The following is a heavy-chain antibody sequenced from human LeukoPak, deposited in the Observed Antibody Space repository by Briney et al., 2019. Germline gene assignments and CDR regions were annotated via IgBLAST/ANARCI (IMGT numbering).Heavy chain of an antibody. D-gene: IGHD3-3*01. J-gene: IGHJ4*02. V-gene: IGHV3-74*01. CDR1: GFTFSSYW. CDR2: INSDGSST. Sequence: PGGSLRLSCAASGFTFSSYWMHWVRQAPGKGLVWVSRINSDGSSTSYADSVEGRFTISRDNAKNTLYLQMNSLRAEDTAVYYCARARYDFWSGYYPFDYWGQGTLVTVSS. CDR3: ARARYDFWSGYYPFDY.